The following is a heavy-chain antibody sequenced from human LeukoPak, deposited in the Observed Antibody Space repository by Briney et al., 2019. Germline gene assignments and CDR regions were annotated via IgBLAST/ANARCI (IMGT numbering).Heavy chain of an antibody. CDR1: GYTFTGYY. CDR2: INPNSGGT. D-gene: IGHD1-7*01. J-gene: IGHJ5*02. Sequence: ASVEVSCKASGYTFTGYYMHWVRQAPGQGLEWMGWINPNSGGTNYAQKFQGRVTMTRDTSISTAYMELSRLRSDDTAVYYCAREITGTNPNWFDPWGQGTLVTVSS. CDR3: AREITGTNPNWFDP. V-gene: IGHV1-2*02.